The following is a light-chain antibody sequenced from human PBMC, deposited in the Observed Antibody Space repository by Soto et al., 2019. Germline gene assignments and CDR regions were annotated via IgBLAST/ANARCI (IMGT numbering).Light chain of an antibody. CDR2: EDN. J-gene: IGLJ3*02. CDR1: SGSIASNY. V-gene: IGLV6-57*04. CDR3: QSYDSNIWV. Sequence: NFMLTQPHSVSESPGKTVTISCSRSSGSIASNYVQWYQQRPGSAPTTVIYEDNQRPSGVPDRFSGSIDSSSNSASLAISGLKTEDEADYYCQSYDSNIWVCGGGTKLTVL.